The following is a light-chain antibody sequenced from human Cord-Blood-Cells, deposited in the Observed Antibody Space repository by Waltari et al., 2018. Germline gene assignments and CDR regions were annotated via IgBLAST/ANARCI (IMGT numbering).Light chain of an antibody. CDR2: DVS. CDR1: SSDVGGYNS. V-gene: IGLV2-11*01. J-gene: IGLJ3*02. Sequence: QSALTQPRSVSGSPGQSVTISCTGTSSDVGGYNSVPCYQQHPGNAPKLMIYDVSKRPSGVPDRFSGSKSGNTASLTISGLQAEDEADYYCCSYAGSYTWVFGGGTKLTVL. CDR3: CSYAGSYTWV.